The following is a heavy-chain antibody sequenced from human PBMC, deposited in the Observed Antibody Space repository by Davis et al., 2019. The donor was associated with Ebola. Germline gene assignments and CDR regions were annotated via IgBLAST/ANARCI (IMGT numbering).Heavy chain of an antibody. D-gene: IGHD6-6*01. J-gene: IGHJ6*02. V-gene: IGHV4-4*02. CDR1: GGSISSSNW. CDR3: ARVISSSGEAYSYGMDV. Sequence: MPGGSLRLSCAVSGGSISSSNWWSWVRQPPGKGLEWIGEIYHSGSTNYNPSLKSRVTISVDKSKNQFALKLNSVTAADTAVYYCARVISSSGEAYSYGMDVWGQGTTVTVSS. CDR2: IYHSGST.